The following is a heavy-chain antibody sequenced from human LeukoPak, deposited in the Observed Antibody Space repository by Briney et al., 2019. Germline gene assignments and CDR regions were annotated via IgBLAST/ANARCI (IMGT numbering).Heavy chain of an antibody. D-gene: IGHD5-18*01. CDR3: ARGRRFTAMVTSHYYYYMDV. V-gene: IGHV1-69*13. CDR1: GGTFSSYA. Sequence: SVKVSCKASGGTFSSYAISWVRQAPGQGLEWMGGIIPIFGTANYAQKFQGRVTITADESTSTAYMELSSLRSEDTAVYYCARGRRFTAMVTSHYYYYMDVWGKGTTVTVSS. J-gene: IGHJ6*03. CDR2: IIPIFGTA.